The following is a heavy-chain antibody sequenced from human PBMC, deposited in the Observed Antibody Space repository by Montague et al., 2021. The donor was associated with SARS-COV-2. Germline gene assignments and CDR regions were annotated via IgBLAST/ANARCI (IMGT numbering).Heavy chain of an antibody. J-gene: IGHJ2*01. V-gene: IGHV4-4*09. D-gene: IGHD3-16*01. CDR2: ISSNGKT. Sequence: SETLSLTCTVSGGSINDHYRRWIRQSPGKGLEWIGYISSNGKTNYNPSLKSRVTLSADASRIEFSLKLDYVTAADTAVYFCARRGYYDSAGYHWHLDLWGRGMLVTVSS. CDR1: GGSINDHY. CDR3: ARRGYYDSAGYHWHLDL.